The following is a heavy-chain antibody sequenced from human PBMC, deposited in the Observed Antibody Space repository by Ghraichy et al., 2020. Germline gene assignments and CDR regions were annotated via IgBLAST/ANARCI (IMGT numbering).Heavy chain of an antibody. V-gene: IGHV1-8*01. J-gene: IGHJ5*02. CDR1: GYTFTSYD. Sequence: ASVKVSCKASGYTFTSYDINWVRQATGQGLEWMGWMNPNSGNTGYAQKFQGRVTMTRNTSIRTAYMELSSLRSEATAVYYCARTEDIVVVPAAHNWFDPWGQGTLVTVSS. D-gene: IGHD2-2*01. CDR3: ARTEDIVVVPAAHNWFDP. CDR2: MNPNSGNT.